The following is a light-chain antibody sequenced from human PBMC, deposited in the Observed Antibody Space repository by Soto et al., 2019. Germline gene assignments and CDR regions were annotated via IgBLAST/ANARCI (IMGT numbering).Light chain of an antibody. J-gene: IGKJ1*01. CDR3: QQCISFPL. V-gene: IGKV1-5*03. CDR2: RAS. CDR1: QSISDW. Sequence: DIQMTQSPSTLTASVGDRVSITCRASQSISDWLAWYQQKPGKAPKLLIYRASNLENGVPSRFSGSGSGTEFTLTISSLQPDDFATYYCQQCISFPLFGQGTKVEIK.